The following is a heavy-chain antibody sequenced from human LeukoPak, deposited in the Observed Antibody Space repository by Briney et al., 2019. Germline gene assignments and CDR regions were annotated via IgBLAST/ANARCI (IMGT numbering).Heavy chain of an antibody. Sequence: GGSLRLSCPAAGFTFSSYAMSWVRQAPGRGLEWVSVIYSGGNGGSTYYADSVMGRFTISRDNSKNTLYLQMNTLRAEDTAVYYCARAVVALPRWYYYDYWGQGSLVTVSS. J-gene: IGHJ4*02. CDR3: ARAVVALPRWYYYDY. CDR1: GFTFSSYA. D-gene: IGHD2-15*01. CDR2: IYSGGNGGST. V-gene: IGHV3-23*03.